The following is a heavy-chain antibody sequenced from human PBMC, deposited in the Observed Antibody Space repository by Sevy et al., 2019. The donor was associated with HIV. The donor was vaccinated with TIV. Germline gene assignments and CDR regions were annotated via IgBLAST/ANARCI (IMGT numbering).Heavy chain of an antibody. Sequence: ASVKVSCKASGYTFTSYDINWVRQATGQGLEWMGWMNPNSGNTGYAQKFQGRVTMTRNTSISTAYMELSSLRSEDTAVYYCARAGGRDIVVVPAAMDYYGMDVWGQGTTVTISS. CDR3: ARAGGRDIVVVPAAMDYYGMDV. V-gene: IGHV1-8*01. CDR2: MNPNSGNT. CDR1: GYTFTSYD. J-gene: IGHJ6*02. D-gene: IGHD2-2*01.